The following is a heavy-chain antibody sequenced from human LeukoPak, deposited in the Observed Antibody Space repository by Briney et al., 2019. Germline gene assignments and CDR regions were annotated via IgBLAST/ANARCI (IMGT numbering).Heavy chain of an antibody. Sequence: PSETLSLTCTVSGGSISSGDYYWSWIGQPPGKGLEGIGYIYYSGSTYYNPSLKSRVTISVDTSKNQFSLKLSSVTAADTAVYYCARDYSSCSSTSCYKSGFDPWGQGTLVTVSS. CDR3: ARDYSSCSSTSCYKSGFDP. CDR1: GGSISSGDYY. CDR2: IYYSGST. J-gene: IGHJ5*02. D-gene: IGHD2-2*02. V-gene: IGHV4-30-4*01.